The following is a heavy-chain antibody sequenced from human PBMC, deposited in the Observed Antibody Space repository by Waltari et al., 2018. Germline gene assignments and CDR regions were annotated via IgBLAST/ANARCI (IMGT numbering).Heavy chain of an antibody. D-gene: IGHD6-13*01. CDR3: ARVSIAAAGNWFDP. Sequence: QVQLQESGPGLVKPSQTLSLTCTVSGGSISSGSYYWSWIRQPAGKGLEWSGRTYTSGSTNYNPSLKSRVTISVDTSKNQFSLKLSSVTAADTAVYYCARVSIAAAGNWFDPWGQGTLVTVSS. V-gene: IGHV4-61*02. J-gene: IGHJ5*02. CDR1: GGSISSGSYY. CDR2: TYTSGST.